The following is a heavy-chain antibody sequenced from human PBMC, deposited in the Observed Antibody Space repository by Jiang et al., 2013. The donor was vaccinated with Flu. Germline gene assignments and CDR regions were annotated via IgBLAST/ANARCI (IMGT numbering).Heavy chain of an antibody. J-gene: IGHJ4*02. V-gene: IGHV6-1*01. CDR3: ARVQYCSSSSCLRGFDY. Sequence: SQTLSLTCGISGDSVSSNTAAWNWIRQSPSRGLEWLGRTYYRSKWYNDYAVSVKSRITINPDTSKNQFSLHLNSVTPEDSAVYYCARVQYCSSSSCLRGFDYWGQGTLVTVSS. CDR1: GDSVSSNTAA. D-gene: IGHD2-2*01. CDR2: TYYRSKWYN.